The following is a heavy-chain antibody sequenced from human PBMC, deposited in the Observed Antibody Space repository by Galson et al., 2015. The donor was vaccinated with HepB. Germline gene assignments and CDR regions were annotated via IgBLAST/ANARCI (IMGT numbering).Heavy chain of an antibody. J-gene: IGHJ4*02. Sequence: TLSLTCTVSGGSPGRGGYYWSWIRRHPGKGLGWIGYTHYGGGTTYNRSLRGRLTISEGMSKNQFSLKLSSVTAADTAIYYCARGSEDNYGSFDYWGQGTLVTVSS. CDR1: GGSPGRGGYY. V-gene: IGHV4-31*03. D-gene: IGHD3-10*01. CDR3: ARGSEDNYGSFDY. CDR2: THYGGGT.